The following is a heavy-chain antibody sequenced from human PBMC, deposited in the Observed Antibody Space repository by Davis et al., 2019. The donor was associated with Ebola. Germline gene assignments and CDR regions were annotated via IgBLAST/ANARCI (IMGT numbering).Heavy chain of an antibody. CDR3: AKPVAAAHFDY. Sequence: PGGSLRLSCAASGFTFSSYGMHWVRQAPGKGLEWVAVISYDGSNKYYADSVKGRFTISRDNSKNTLYLQMNSLRAEDTAVYYCAKPVAAAHFDYWGQGTLVTVSS. CDR2: ISYDGSNK. V-gene: IGHV3-30*18. J-gene: IGHJ4*02. D-gene: IGHD6-13*01. CDR1: GFTFSSYG.